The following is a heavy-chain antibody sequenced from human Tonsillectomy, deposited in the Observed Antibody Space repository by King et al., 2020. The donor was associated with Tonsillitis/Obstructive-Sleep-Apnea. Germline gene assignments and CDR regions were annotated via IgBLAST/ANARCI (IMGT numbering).Heavy chain of an antibody. J-gene: IGHJ4*02. CDR2: IYYSGST. D-gene: IGHD2-2*02. V-gene: IGHV4-61*01. CDR3: TRDFCSSTSCYSEY. Sequence: QLQESGPGLVKPSETLSLTCTVSGGSVSRGSYYLSWIRQPPGKGLEWIGYIYYSGSTNYTPSLKSRGTISVDTSKNQFSLKLSSVPAAETSVYYCTRDFCSSTSCYSEYWGQGTLVTVSS. CDR1: GGSVSRGSYY.